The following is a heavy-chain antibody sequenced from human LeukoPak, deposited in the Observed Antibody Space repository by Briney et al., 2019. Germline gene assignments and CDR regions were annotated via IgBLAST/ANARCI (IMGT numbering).Heavy chain of an antibody. V-gene: IGHV3-23*01. J-gene: IGHJ5*02. CDR3: AKDQHSSSAFDP. CDR2: ISGSGGST. Sequence: GGSLRLSCAASGFTFSSYAMSWVRQAPGKGLEWVSAISGSGGSTYYADSVKGRFTVSRDNSKNTLYLQMNSPRAEDTAVYYCAKDQHSSSAFDPWGQGTLVTVSS. D-gene: IGHD6-6*01. CDR1: GFTFSSYA.